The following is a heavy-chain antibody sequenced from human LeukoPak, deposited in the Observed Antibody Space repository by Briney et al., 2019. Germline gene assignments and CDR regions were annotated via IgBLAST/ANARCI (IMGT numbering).Heavy chain of an antibody. J-gene: IGHJ4*02. V-gene: IGHV4-34*01. CDR3: ARGLTTFGY. Sequence: PSETLSLTCAVYGGSFSGYYWSWIRRPPGKGLEWIGEINHSGSTNYNPSLKSRVVISVDTSKNQFSLKLSSVTAADTAVYYCARGLTTFGYWGQGTLVTVSS. D-gene: IGHD4/OR15-4a*01. CDR2: INHSGST. CDR1: GGSFSGYY.